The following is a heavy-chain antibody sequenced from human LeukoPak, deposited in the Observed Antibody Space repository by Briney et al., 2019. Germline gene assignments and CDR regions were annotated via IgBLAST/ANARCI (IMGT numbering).Heavy chain of an antibody. CDR1: GVSISSYY. V-gene: IGHV4-4*07. CDR3: ARDGYYYGSGSDAGDY. CDR2: IHTSGNT. J-gene: IGHJ4*02. D-gene: IGHD3-10*01. Sequence: SETLSLTCTVSGVSISSYYWSWIRQPAGKGLEGIGRIHTSGNTNYNPSLKSRVSLSVDTSKNQFSLKLSSVTAADTAVYYCARDGYYYGSGSDAGDYWGQGILVTVSS.